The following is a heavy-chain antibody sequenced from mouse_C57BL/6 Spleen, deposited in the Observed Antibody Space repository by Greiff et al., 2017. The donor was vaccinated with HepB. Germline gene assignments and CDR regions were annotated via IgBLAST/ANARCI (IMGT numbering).Heavy chain of an antibody. CDR3: ARWGSSYSRY. Sequence: QVHVKQPGAELVKPGASVKMSCKASGYTFTSYWITWVKQRPGQGLEWIGDIYPGSGSTNYNEKFKSKATLTVDTSSSTAYMQLSSLTSEDSAVYYCARWGSSYSRYWGQGTTLTVSS. CDR2: IYPGSGST. V-gene: IGHV1-55*01. D-gene: IGHD1-1*01. J-gene: IGHJ2*01. CDR1: GYTFTSYW.